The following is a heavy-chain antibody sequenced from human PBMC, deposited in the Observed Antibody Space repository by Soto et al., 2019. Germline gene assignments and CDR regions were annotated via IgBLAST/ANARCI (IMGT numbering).Heavy chain of an antibody. CDR1: GFSLSTSGVG. D-gene: IGHD2-15*01. V-gene: IGHV2-5*01. Sequence: QITLKESGPTLVKPTQTLTLTCTFSGFSLSTSGVGVGWIRQPPGKALQWLAVIHWNDDNHYSPSLKSRLTITNDTSKNAVVLTVTNIDPVDTATYYCAHRRVGRGMDFWGQGTTVTVSS. CDR3: AHRRVGRGMDF. J-gene: IGHJ6*02. CDR2: IHWNDDN.